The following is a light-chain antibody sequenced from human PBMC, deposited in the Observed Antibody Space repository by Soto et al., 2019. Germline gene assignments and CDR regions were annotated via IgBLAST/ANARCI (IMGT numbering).Light chain of an antibody. CDR2: KAS. CDR3: QQYNSYSPT. J-gene: IGKJ1*01. CDR1: QSISTW. V-gene: IGKV1-5*03. Sequence: IHMTQSASTLSASVAYRVTITCRASQSISTWLAWYQQEKGKAPKLLIHKASSLQSGVPSRFSGSVYGTDFNLTISSLHPDDFATYYCQQYNSYSPTFGQGTKVDIK.